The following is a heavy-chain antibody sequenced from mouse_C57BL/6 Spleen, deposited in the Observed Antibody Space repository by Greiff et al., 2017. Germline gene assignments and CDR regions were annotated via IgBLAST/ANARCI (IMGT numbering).Heavy chain of an antibody. CDR2: IHPSDSDT. CDR1: GYTFTSYW. J-gene: IGHJ3*01. Sequence: QVQLQQPGAELVKPGASVKVSCKASGYTFTSYWMHWVKQRPGQGLEWIGRIHPSDSDTNYNQKFKGKATLTVDKSSSPAYMQLSSLTSEDSAVYYCSIGERLGIGFAYWGQGTLVTVSA. D-gene: IGHD4-1*01. V-gene: IGHV1-74*01. CDR3: SIGERLGIGFAY.